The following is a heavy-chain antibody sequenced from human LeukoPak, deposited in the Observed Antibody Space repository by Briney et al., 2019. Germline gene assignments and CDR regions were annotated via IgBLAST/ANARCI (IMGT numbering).Heavy chain of an antibody. CDR2: IIPILGIA. CDR1: GGTFSSYA. Sequence: SVPVSCKASGGTFSSYAISWVRQAPGQGLEWMGRIIPILGIANYAQKFQGRVTITADKSTSTASMELSSLRSEDTAVYYCARGMDGYGPGAFDIWGQGTMVT. V-gene: IGHV1-69*04. CDR3: ARGMDGYGPGAFDI. J-gene: IGHJ3*02. D-gene: IGHD5-24*01.